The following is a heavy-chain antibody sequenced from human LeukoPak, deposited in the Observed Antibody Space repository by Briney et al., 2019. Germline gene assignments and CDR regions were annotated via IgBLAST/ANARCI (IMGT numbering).Heavy chain of an antibody. V-gene: IGHV4-39*01. J-gene: IGHJ3*02. CDR1: GDSISSSSYY. Sequence: SETLSLTCTVSGDSISSSSYYWGWIRQPPGNGLEWIGSIYYSGSTYYNPSLKSRVTISVDTSKNQFSLKLSSVTAADTAVYYCARQRLTGDAFDIWGQGTMVTVSS. CDR3: ARQRLTGDAFDI. CDR2: IYYSGST. D-gene: IGHD1-20*01.